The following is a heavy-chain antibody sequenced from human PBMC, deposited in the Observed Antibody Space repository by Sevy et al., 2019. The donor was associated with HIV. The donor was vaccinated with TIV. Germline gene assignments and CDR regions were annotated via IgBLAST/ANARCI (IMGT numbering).Heavy chain of an antibody. V-gene: IGHV1-2*02. J-gene: IGHJ4*02. CDR1: GYTFDAYN. CDR3: ARGKREEWLLYLDN. CDR2: IYPNGGDT. D-gene: IGHD3-3*01. Sequence: ASVKVSCKTSGYTFDAYNIHWVRQAPGQGPEWLGWIYPNGGDTTYAQKFQGRVTVTMSTSINTVYMELNRLRSDDTAVYYCARGKREEWLLYLDNWGQGTLVTVSS.